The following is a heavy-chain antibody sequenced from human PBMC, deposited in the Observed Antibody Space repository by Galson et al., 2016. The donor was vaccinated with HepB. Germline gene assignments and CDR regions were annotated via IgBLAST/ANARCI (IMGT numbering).Heavy chain of an antibody. V-gene: IGHV3-74*01. CDR3: ASEIRIMTVRGSNRSNGTDI. D-gene: IGHD3-10*01. CDR2: VYSDGRMS. CDR1: GFTFSSYS. J-gene: IGHJ6*02. Sequence: SLRLSCAASGFTFSSYSMNWVRQAPGKGLLWVSRVYSDGRMSTHADSVKGRFTISRDSAKTTFYLQMNSLRVDDTAVYYCASEIRIMTVRGSNRSNGTDIWGQGTTVTVSS.